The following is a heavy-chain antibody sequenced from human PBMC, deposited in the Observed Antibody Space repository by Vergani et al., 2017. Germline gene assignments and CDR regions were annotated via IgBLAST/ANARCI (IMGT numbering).Heavy chain of an antibody. CDR2: ISYDGSNK. Sequence: QVQLVESGGGVGQPGRSLRLSCAASGFTFSSYAMHWVRQAPGKGLEWVAVISYDGSNKYYADSVKGRFTISRDNSKNTLYLQMNSLRAEDTAVYYCARVKVGGIQLWFEFDYWGQGTLVTVSS. V-gene: IGHV3-30*01. CDR3: ARVKVGGIQLWFEFDY. CDR1: GFTFSSYA. D-gene: IGHD5-18*01. J-gene: IGHJ4*02.